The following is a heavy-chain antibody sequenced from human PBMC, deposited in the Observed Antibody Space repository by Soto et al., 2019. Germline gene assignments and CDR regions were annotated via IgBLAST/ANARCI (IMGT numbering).Heavy chain of an antibody. D-gene: IGHD5-12*01. CDR2: IIPIFGTA. CDR1: GGTFSSYA. J-gene: IGHJ4*02. V-gene: IGHV1-69*13. Sequence: SVKVSCKASGGTFSSYAISWVRQAPGQGLEWMGGIIPIFGTANYAQKFQGRVTITADESTSTAYMELSSLRSEDTAVYYCARDLRRDGYTYFDYWGQATLVTVSS. CDR3: ARDLRRDGYTYFDY.